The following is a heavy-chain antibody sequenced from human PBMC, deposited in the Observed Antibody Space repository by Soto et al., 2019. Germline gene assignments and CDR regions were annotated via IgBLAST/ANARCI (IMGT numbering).Heavy chain of an antibody. D-gene: IGHD6-6*01. J-gene: IGHJ6*03. CDR1: GGSISSYY. CDR3: ATSSSSLYYYYYMDV. V-gene: IGHV4-59*01. Sequence: PSETLSLTCTVSGGSISSYYWSWIRQPPGKGLEWIGYIYYSGSTNYNPSLKSRVTISVDTSKNQFSLKLSSVTAADTAVYYCATSSSSLYYYYYMDVWGKGTTVTVSS. CDR2: IYYSGST.